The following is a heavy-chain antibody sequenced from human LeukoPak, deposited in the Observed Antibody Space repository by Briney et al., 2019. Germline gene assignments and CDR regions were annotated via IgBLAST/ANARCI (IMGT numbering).Heavy chain of an antibody. CDR1: GGSLSGYY. Sequence: SETLSLTCAVSGGSLSGYYWTWIRQPPGKGLEWIASIHYSETTYYNPSLKSRVTISVDTSKNQFSLKLSSVTAADTAVYYCARDPSKPDSGSYFSPFDYWGQGTLVTVSS. CDR2: IHYSETT. CDR3: ARDPSKPDSGSYFSPFDY. J-gene: IGHJ4*02. D-gene: IGHD1-26*01. V-gene: IGHV4-59*12.